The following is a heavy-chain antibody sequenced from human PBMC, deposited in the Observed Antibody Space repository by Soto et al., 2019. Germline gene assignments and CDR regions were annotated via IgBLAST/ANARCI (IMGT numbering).Heavy chain of an antibody. V-gene: IGHV4-59*01. J-gene: IGHJ4*02. Sequence: PSETLSLTCSVSGGSIDTFYWSWIRQHPGKRLEWIGFVYSGVDTNYTNYNPSLKSRVTISVDKSKTQFSLNVRSATDADTAVYFCGRLNYGNTVDSWGQRTLVTVSS. CDR1: GGSIDTFY. D-gene: IGHD3-10*01. CDR3: GRLNYGNTVDS. CDR2: VYSGVDTNYT.